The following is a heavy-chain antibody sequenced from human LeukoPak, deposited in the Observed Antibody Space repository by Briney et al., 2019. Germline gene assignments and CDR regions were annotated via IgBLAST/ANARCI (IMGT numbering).Heavy chain of an antibody. D-gene: IGHD3-22*01. CDR1: GFTVSSNY. V-gene: IGHV3-53*05. J-gene: IGHJ4*02. Sequence: PGGSLRLSCAASGFTVSSNYMSWVRQAPGKGLEWVSVIYSGGSTYYADSVKGRFTISRDNSKNTLYLQMNSLRAEDTAVYYCARRGITMIVVVPFDYWGQGTLVTVSS. CDR2: IYSGGST. CDR3: ARRGITMIVVVPFDY.